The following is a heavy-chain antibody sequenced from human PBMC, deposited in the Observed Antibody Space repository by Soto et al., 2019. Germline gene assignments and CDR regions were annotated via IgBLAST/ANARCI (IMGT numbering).Heavy chain of an antibody. D-gene: IGHD3-10*01. Sequence: SGPTLVNPTQTLTLTCTFSGFSLSTSGMCVSWIRQPPGKALEWLALIDWDDDKYYSTSLKTRLTISKDTSKNQVVLTMTNMDPVDTATYYCARTTAIYFYGSGSYSWFDPWGQGNLVTVSS. J-gene: IGHJ5*02. CDR3: ARTTAIYFYGSGSYSWFDP. CDR2: IDWDDDK. CDR1: GFSLSTSGMC. V-gene: IGHV2-70*01.